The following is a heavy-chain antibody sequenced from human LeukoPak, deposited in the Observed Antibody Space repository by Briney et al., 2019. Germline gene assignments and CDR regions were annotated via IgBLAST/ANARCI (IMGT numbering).Heavy chain of an antibody. CDR2: IKEDGSDK. D-gene: IGHD3-10*01. CDR3: ARDLLIRGVTPLGY. J-gene: IGHJ4*02. CDR1: GFTFSSYW. Sequence: GGSLRLSCAASGFTFSSYWMAWVRQAPGKGLEWVANIKEDGSDKYYVDSVKGRFTISRDNARNSLYLQMNSLRDEDTAVYYCARDLLIRGVTPLGYWGQGTLVTVSS. V-gene: IGHV3-7*05.